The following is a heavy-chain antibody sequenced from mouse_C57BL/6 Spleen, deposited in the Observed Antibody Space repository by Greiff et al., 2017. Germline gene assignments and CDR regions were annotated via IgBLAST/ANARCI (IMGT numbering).Heavy chain of an antibody. Sequence: VQLLESGAELVKPGASVKMSCKASGFTFTTYPIEWMKQNHGKTLEWIGNFHPYNDDTKYNAKLKGKATLTVEKSSSTVYLDLSRLTSDDSAVYYCARRAPYGIFAYWGQGTLVTVSA. CDR1: GFTFTTYP. J-gene: IGHJ3*01. V-gene: IGHV1-47*01. D-gene: IGHD2-1*01. CDR2: FHPYNDDT. CDR3: ARRAPYGIFAY.